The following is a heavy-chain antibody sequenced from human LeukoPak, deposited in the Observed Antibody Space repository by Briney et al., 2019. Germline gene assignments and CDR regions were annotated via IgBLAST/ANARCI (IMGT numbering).Heavy chain of an antibody. CDR1: GGTFSSYA. CDR3: ARTLRYSNDAFDI. J-gene: IGHJ3*02. CDR2: INPNSGGT. D-gene: IGHD2-15*01. V-gene: IGHV1-2*02. Sequence: GSSVKVSCKASGGTFSSYAISWVRQAPGQGLEWMGWINPNSGGTNYAQKFQGRVTMTRDTSISTAYMELSRLRSDDTAVYYCARTLRYSNDAFDIWGQGTMVTVSS.